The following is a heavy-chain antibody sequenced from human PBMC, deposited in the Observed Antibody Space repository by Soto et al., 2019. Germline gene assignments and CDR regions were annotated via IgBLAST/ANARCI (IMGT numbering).Heavy chain of an antibody. CDR3: AKVTVPFLEWLARYYFDY. Sequence: EVQLLESGGGLVQPGGSLRLSCAASGFPFSNYAMTWVRQAPGKGLEWVSVISGSGNNTYQADSVKGRFTISRDNSKNTLYLQMGRMRADDSAVYFCAKVTVPFLEWLARYYFDYWGQGTLVTVSS. D-gene: IGHD3-3*02. CDR2: ISGSGNNT. CDR1: GFPFSNYA. J-gene: IGHJ4*02. V-gene: IGHV3-23*01.